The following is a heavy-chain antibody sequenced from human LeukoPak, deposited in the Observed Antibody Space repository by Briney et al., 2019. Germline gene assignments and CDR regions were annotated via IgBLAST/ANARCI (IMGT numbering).Heavy chain of an antibody. D-gene: IGHD2-2*01. CDR1: GFTFSSYW. J-gene: IGHJ4*02. CDR3: ARGGDIVVVPAAMQGIFFDY. Sequence: PGGSLRLSCAASGFTFSSYWMSWVRQAPGKGLEWVANIKQDGSEKYYVDSVKGRFTISRDNAKNSLYLQMNSLRAEDTAVYYCARGGDIVVVPAAMQGIFFDYWGQGTLVTVSS. CDR2: IKQDGSEK. V-gene: IGHV3-7*01.